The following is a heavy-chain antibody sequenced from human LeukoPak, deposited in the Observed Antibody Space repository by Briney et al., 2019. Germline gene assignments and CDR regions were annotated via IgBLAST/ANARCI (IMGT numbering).Heavy chain of an antibody. Sequence: GGSLRLSCAASGFPFSSYAMTWVRQAPGKGLEWVSLISSSAGSTYYADSVKGRFTISRDNSKNTLYLQMNSLRAEDTAVYYCAKGGDDYYYYFYYGMDVWGQGTTVTVSS. CDR2: ISSSAGST. J-gene: IGHJ6*02. V-gene: IGHV3-23*01. D-gene: IGHD1-26*01. CDR3: AKGGDDYYYYFYYGMDV. CDR1: GFPFSSYA.